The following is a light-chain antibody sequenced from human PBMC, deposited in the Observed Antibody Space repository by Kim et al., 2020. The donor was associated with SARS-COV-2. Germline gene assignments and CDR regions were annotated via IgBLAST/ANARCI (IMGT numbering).Light chain of an antibody. CDR2: EDN. V-gene: IGLV6-57*03. Sequence: GKTLTISSTRSSGNIASNYVQCYQQRPGSAPTPVIYEDNLRPSGVPDRFSGSIDSSSNSASLTISGLRPEDEADYYCQSYDSSDWVFGGGTKVTVL. J-gene: IGLJ3*02. CDR3: QSYDSSDWV. CDR1: SGNIASNY.